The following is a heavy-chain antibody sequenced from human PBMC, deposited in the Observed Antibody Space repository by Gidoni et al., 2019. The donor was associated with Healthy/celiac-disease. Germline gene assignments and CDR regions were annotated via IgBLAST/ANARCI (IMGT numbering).Heavy chain of an antibody. CDR1: GGTFSSYA. Sequence: QVQLVQSGAEVKKPVSSVKVSCKASGGTFSSYAISWVRQAPGQGLEWMGGIIPNYGTANYAQKFQGRVTITANKSTSTAYMELSSLRSEDTAVYYCARVQPYIGYTAYDYYYYMDVWGKGTTVTVSS. J-gene: IGHJ6*03. CDR2: IIPNYGTA. CDR3: ARVQPYIGYTAYDYYYYMDV. D-gene: IGHD5-18*01. V-gene: IGHV1-69*06.